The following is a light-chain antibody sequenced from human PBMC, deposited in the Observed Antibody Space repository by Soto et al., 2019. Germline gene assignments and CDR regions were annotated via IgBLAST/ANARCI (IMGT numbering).Light chain of an antibody. J-gene: IGKJ5*01. CDR3: QQYNNWPIT. CDR1: QSVSSN. Sequence: EIVSTRSPATLSVSPGERATLSCRASQSVSSNLAWYQQKPGQAPRLLIYGASTRDTGIPPRFSGSGSGTEFTLTISSLQSEDFAVYYCQQYNNWPITFGQGTRLEIK. CDR2: GAS. V-gene: IGKV3-15*01.